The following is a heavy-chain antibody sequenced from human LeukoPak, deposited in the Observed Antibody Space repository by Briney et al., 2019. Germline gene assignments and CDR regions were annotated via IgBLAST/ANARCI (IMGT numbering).Heavy chain of an antibody. D-gene: IGHD6-19*01. Sequence: GGSLRLSCAASGFTFSSYSMNWVRQAPGKGLEWVSYISSSSSTIYYAGSVKGRFTISRDNAKNSLYLQMNSLRAEDTAAYYCARDGSYQWAQGYYMDVWGKGTTVTVSS. J-gene: IGHJ6*03. V-gene: IGHV3-48*01. CDR3: ARDGSYQWAQGYYMDV. CDR2: ISSSSSTI. CDR1: GFTFSSYS.